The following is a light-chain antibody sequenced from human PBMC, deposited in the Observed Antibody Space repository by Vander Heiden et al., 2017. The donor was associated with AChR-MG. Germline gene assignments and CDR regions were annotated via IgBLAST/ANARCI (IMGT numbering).Light chain of an antibody. CDR2: EGS. J-gene: IGLJ1*01. Sequence: QSALTQPASVSGSPGQSITISCTGTSSDVGSYNLVSWYQQHPGKAPKLMIYEGSKRPSGVSNRFSGSKSGNTASLTISGLQAEDEADYYCCPYAGSSTSPYVFGTGTKVTVL. V-gene: IGLV2-23*01. CDR1: SSDVGSYNL. CDR3: CPYAGSSTSPYV.